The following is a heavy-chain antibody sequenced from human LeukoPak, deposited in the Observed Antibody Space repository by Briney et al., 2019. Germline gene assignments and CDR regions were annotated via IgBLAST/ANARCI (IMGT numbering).Heavy chain of an antibody. J-gene: IGHJ4*02. CDR1: GFTFSNNG. CDR3: AKRDRDYYDSSGYYRGL. CDR2: ISGSGGRT. V-gene: IGHV3-23*01. Sequence: GGSLRLSYAPSGFTFSNNGMHWVRQAPGKGLEWVSAISGSGGRTYYADSVKGRFTISRDNSKNTLYLQMNSLRAEDTAVYYCAKRDRDYYDSSGYYRGLWGQGTLVTVSS. D-gene: IGHD3-22*01.